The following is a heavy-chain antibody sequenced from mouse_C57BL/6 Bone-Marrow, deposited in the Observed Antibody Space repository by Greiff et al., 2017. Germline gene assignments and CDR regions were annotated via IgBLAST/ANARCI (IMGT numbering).Heavy chain of an antibody. V-gene: IGHV14-1*01. J-gene: IGHJ2*01. CDR2: IDPEDGDT. CDR3: TTANYYGSSY. D-gene: IGHD1-1*01. Sequence: VQLQQSGAELVRPGASVKLSCTASGFNIKDYYMHWVKQRPGQGLEWSGRIDPEDGDTEYAPTFQGKATMTADTSSNTAYLQLSSLTSEDTAVYYCTTANYYGSSYWGQGTTLTVSS. CDR1: GFNIKDYY.